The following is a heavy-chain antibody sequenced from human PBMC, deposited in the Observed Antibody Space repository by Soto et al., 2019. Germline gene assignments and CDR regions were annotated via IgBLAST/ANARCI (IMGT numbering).Heavy chain of an antibody. CDR2: MNPDSGNA. J-gene: IGHJ4*01. CDR1: GYTIISYD. V-gene: IGHV1-8*02. Sequence: VSVKVSCRASGYTIISYDINWVRQAAGQGLEWIGWMNPDSGNADYAQKFQGRVTMTRNTSIRTAYIEVSKLKSEETALYFCRRGRPGLISGALIWHKQYFDNWGHGTLFAVSS. CDR3: RRGRPGLISGALIWHKQYFDN. D-gene: IGHD3-3*01.